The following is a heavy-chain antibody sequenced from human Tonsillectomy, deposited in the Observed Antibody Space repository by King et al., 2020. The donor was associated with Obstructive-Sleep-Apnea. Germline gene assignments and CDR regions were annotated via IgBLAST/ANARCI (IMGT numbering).Heavy chain of an antibody. CDR1: GFTVSSNY. Sequence: VQLVESGGGLVQAGGSLRLSCTASGFTVSSNYMSWVRQAPGKGLEWVSVIYSVGSTYYADSVKGLFTISRHNSRNTVYLQMNSLRTEDTAVYFCARGSGNYYDSSGYYYPFDYWGQGTLVTVPS. CDR3: ARGSGNYYDSSGYYYPFDY. CDR2: IYSVGST. D-gene: IGHD3-22*01. J-gene: IGHJ4*02. V-gene: IGHV3-53*04.